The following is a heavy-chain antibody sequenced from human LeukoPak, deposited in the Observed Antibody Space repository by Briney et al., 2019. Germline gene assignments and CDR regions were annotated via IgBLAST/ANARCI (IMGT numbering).Heavy chain of an antibody. Sequence: GWSLRLSCAASGFTFNSYAIHWVRQAPGKGLEWVAVISYDGSNKYYAESVKGRFTISRDNSKNTLYLQLNSLRPDDTAVYYCARDQLAYSGYDTLFDYWGQGTLVTVSS. CDR1: GFTFNSYA. V-gene: IGHV3-30*04. D-gene: IGHD5-12*01. CDR3: ARDQLAYSGYDTLFDY. J-gene: IGHJ4*02. CDR2: ISYDGSNK.